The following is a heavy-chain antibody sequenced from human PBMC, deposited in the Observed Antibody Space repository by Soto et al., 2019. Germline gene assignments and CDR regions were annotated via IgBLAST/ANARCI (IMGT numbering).Heavy chain of an antibody. Sequence: ASVKVSCKASGYTFTGYSMHWVRQAPGQRLEWMGWINANSGDTNYAQKFQGWVTITRDTSASTAYMELSSLRSEDTAVYYCARGVAPYYFDYWGQGTLVTVSS. CDR2: INANSGDT. CDR1: GYTFTGYS. V-gene: IGHV1-2*04. CDR3: ARGVAPYYFDY. D-gene: IGHD2-15*01. J-gene: IGHJ4*02.